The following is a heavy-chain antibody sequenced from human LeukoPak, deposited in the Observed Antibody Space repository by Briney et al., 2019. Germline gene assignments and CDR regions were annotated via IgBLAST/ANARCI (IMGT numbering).Heavy chain of an antibody. CDR2: ISAYNGNT. Sequence: ASVKVSCRASGYTFTNYGVNWVRQAPGQGLEWMGWISAYNGNTNYAQKLQGRVTMTTDTSTSTAYMELRSLRSDDTAVYYCARVVSGGSYALSYYFDYWGQGTLVTVSS. V-gene: IGHV1-18*01. CDR3: ARVVSGGSYALSYYFDY. CDR1: GYTFTNYG. J-gene: IGHJ4*02. D-gene: IGHD2-15*01.